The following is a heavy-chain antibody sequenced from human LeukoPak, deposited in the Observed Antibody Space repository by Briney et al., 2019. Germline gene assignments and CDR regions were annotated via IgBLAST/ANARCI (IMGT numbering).Heavy chain of an antibody. J-gene: IGHJ5*01. V-gene: IGHV3-66*01. D-gene: IGHD5-12*01. CDR1: GFIVSDNY. CDR2: IYGGNST. CDR3: AKGGYSGHEFDF. Sequence: GGSLRLSCAASGFIVSDNYMSWVRQAPGKGLEWLSVIYGGNSTYYAVSVKGRFTISRDTSKNTLYLQMNSLTVEDTAVYYCAKGGYSGHEFDFWGQGALVTVPS.